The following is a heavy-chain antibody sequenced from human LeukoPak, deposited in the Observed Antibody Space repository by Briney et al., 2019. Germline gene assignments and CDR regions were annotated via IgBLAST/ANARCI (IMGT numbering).Heavy chain of an antibody. J-gene: IGHJ4*02. V-gene: IGHV4-34*01. CDR2: INHSGST. CDR3: ASGGATMVQGVHGY. Sequence: PSETLSLTCAVYGGSFSGFYWNWIRQPPGKGLEWIGEINHSGSTNYNPSLKSRVTISVDTSKNQFSLKLSSVTAADTAVYYCASGGATMVQGVHGYWGQGTLVTVSS. CDR1: GGSFSGFY. D-gene: IGHD3-10*01.